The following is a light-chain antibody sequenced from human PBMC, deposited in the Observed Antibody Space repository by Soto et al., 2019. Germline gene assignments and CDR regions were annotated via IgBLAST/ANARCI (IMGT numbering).Light chain of an antibody. Sequence: EKVMTQSPATLSVSPGERATLSCRASQSVSSNLAWYQQKPGQAPRLLIYGASTRATGVPARLSGSGSGTEFTLTISSLQSEDFAVYHCQQYDNWPITFGQGTRLEIK. J-gene: IGKJ5*01. CDR1: QSVSSN. V-gene: IGKV3-15*01. CDR3: QQYDNWPIT. CDR2: GAS.